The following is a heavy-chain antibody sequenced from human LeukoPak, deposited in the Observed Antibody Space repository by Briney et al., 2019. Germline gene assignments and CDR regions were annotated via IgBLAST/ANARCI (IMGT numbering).Heavy chain of an antibody. D-gene: IGHD3-22*01. V-gene: IGHV4-34*01. CDR1: XXSXSGYY. J-gene: IGHJ4*02. CDR3: ASSPAGRNYYYDSSGYYSDY. CDR2: INHSGST. Sequence: LSLTXXVYXXSXSGYYWSWIRQPXGXGLEWVGEINHSGSTNYTPSLKSRVTISVDTSKNQFSLKLSSVTAADTAVYYCASSPAGRNYYYDSSGYYSDYWGQGTLVTVSS.